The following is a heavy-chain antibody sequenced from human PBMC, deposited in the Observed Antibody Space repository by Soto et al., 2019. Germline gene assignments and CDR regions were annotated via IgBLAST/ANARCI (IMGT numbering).Heavy chain of an antibody. D-gene: IGHD3-22*01. CDR1: GFTFSSYW. J-gene: IGHJ4*01. V-gene: IGHV3-74*01. CDR3: ATFWGGYDSSGYYYPSVDFDY. CDR2: INSDGSST. Sequence: GGSLRLSCAASGFTFSSYWMHWVRQAPGKGLVWVSRINSDGSSTSYADSVKGRFTISRDNAKNTLYLQMNSLRAEDTAVYYCATFWGGYDSSGYYYPSVDFDYWGQEPWSPSPQ.